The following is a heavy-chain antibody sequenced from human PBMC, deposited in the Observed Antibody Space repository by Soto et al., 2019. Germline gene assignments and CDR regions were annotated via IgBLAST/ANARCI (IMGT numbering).Heavy chain of an antibody. V-gene: IGHV5-51*01. J-gene: IGHJ5*02. CDR3: ARGFTGSAGRFDP. CDR2: IYPGDSET. Sequence: GASLKISCKGSGYKFATYWIAWVRQMPGRGLEWMGIIYPGDSETIYSSSFRGHVTISADKSLNTAYLQWDSLTASDSAIYYCARGFTGSAGRFDPWGQGTLVTVSS. D-gene: IGHD6-25*01. CDR1: GYKFATYW.